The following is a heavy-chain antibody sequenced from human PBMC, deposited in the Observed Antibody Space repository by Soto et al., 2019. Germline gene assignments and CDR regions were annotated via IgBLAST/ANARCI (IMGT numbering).Heavy chain of an antibody. J-gene: IGHJ4*02. CDR3: ARDYYYDSSGYYYWGNG. D-gene: IGHD3-22*01. CDR2: IYWNDDK. CDR1: GFSLSTSGVG. V-gene: IGHV2-5*01. Sequence: SGPTLVKPTQTLTLTCTFSGFSLSTSGVGVGWIRQPPGKALEWLAVIYWNDDKRYSPSLKSRLTITKDTSKKQVVLTMTKMDTVDTATYYCARDYYYDSSGYYYWGNGWGQGTLVTVSS.